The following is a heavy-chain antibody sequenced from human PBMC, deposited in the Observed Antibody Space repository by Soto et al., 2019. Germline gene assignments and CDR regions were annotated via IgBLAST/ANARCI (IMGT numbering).Heavy chain of an antibody. V-gene: IGHV5-51*01. CDR3: ARRKAYYYDSSAYYYDAFAI. Sequence: EVQLVQSGAEVKKPGESLRISCKASGYSFANHWIAWVRQMPGKGLEWMGIIYPDDSDTRYSPSFQGQVTISADKSITTAYLQWSSLKASDTAMYYCARRKAYYYDSSAYYYDAFAIWGQGTMVTVSS. CDR2: IYPDDSDT. CDR1: GYSFANHW. D-gene: IGHD3-22*01. J-gene: IGHJ3*02.